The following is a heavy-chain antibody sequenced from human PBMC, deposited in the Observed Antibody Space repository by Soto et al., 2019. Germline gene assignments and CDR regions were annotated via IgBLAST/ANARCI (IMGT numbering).Heavy chain of an antibody. Sequence: TWGSLILSWAASVFTVSGYSRSWVRQAPVKGLEWVSAISGSGGSTYYAGSVKGRFTISRDNSKNTLYLQMNSLRAEDTAIYYCAKALIDIVVVPAGCWGQGTLVTSPQ. J-gene: IGHJ4*02. CDR1: VFTVSGYS. CDR2: ISGSGGST. V-gene: IGHV3-23*01. CDR3: AKALIDIVVVPAGC. D-gene: IGHD2-2*01.